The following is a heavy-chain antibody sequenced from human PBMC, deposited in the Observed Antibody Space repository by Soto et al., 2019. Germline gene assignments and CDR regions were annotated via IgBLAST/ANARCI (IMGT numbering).Heavy chain of an antibody. V-gene: IGHV4-59*01. Sequence: PSETLSLTCTVSGGSISSYYWSWIRQPPGKGLEWIGYIYYSGSTNYNPSLKSRVTISVDTSKNQFSLKLSSVTAADTAVYYCVSLGYCSSTSCYVLFFDYWGRGTLVTVSP. D-gene: IGHD2-2*01. CDR3: VSLGYCSSTSCYVLFFDY. J-gene: IGHJ4*02. CDR1: GGSISSYY. CDR2: IYYSGST.